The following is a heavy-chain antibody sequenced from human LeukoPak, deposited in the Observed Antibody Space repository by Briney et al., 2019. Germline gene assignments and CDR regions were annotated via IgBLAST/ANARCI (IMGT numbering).Heavy chain of an antibody. CDR1: GDSINSHY. D-gene: IGHD4-17*01. Sequence: PSETLSLTCTVSGDSINSHYWSWIRQPPGKGLEWIGFIYTRGSTNYNPSLKSRVTMSGDTSKNQFSLKLSSVTAADTAVYYCARHPYGDVGQEEFDYWGQGTLVTVSS. V-gene: IGHV4-4*09. CDR3: ARHPYGDVGQEEFDY. CDR2: IYTRGST. J-gene: IGHJ4*02.